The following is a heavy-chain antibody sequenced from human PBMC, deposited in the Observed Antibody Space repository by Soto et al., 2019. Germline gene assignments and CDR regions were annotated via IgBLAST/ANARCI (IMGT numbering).Heavy chain of an antibody. D-gene: IGHD5-12*01. CDR3: AREGSGYNL. Sequence: SVKVSCKASGGSFISFGISWVRQAPGQGLEWMGGIIPVFGRPNYAQRFRGRLTITADESTNTVYLELIDLRSEDTAVYYCAREGSGYNLWGQGTQVTVSS. V-gene: IGHV1-69*13. CDR2: IIPVFGRP. J-gene: IGHJ1*01. CDR1: GGSFISFG.